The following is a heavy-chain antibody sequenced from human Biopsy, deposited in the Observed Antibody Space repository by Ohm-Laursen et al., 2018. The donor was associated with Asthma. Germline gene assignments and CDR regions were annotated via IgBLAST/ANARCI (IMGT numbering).Heavy chain of an antibody. D-gene: IGHD6-19*01. CDR1: GFTVSRDH. J-gene: IGHJ4*02. V-gene: IGHV3-53*01. Sequence: SLRLSCAASGFTVSRDHMFWVRQAPGKGLEWVSVIYSSGTSHTADSVRGRFTISRDFSKNTLHLQMRSLRVEDTAVYYCARGDSSGWSHYYFDYWGQGTLVTVSS. CDR2: IYSSGTS. CDR3: ARGDSSGWSHYYFDY.